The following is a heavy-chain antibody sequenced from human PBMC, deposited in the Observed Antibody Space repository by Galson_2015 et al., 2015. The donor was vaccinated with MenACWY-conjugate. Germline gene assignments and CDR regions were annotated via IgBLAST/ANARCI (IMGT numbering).Heavy chain of an antibody. CDR3: AGARCGKDV. Sequence: SLRLSCAASGFTFRNYWMTWVRQAPGKGLEWVASIKKDGSEKYYVDSEKGRFTISRENAKYSMYLELNSQRVEDTAVYFCAGARCGKDVWGQGTPVTAS. CDR2: IKKDGSEK. J-gene: IGHJ6*02. V-gene: IGHV3-7*03. CDR1: GFTFRNYW.